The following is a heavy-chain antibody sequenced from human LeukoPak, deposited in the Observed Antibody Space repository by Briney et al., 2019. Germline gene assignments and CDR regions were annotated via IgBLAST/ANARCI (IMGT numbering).Heavy chain of an antibody. CDR3: ARGTQLLWFDY. Sequence: GGSLRLSCAASGFTVSSIYMSWVRQTPGQGLEWVSVIYSGGSTYYADSVQGRFTISRDNSKTTVYLQMNSLRAEDTAVYYCARGTQLLWFDYWGQGNLVTVSS. CDR2: IYSGGST. V-gene: IGHV3-53*01. D-gene: IGHD3-10*01. CDR1: GFTVSSIY. J-gene: IGHJ4*02.